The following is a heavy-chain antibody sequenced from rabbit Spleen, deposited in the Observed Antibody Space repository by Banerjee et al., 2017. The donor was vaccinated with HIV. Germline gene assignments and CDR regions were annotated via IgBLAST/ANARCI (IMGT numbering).Heavy chain of an antibody. CDR1: GFSFSSSYW. V-gene: IGHV1S45*01. Sequence: EESGGDLVKPEGSLTLTCKASGFSFSSSYWICWVRQAPGKGLEWIGYIDPLFGSTYYASWVNGRFSISRENTQNTVSLQLNSLTAADTATYFCARDLADVIGWNFGLWGPGTLVTVS. J-gene: IGHJ4*01. CDR3: ARDLADVIGWNFGL. CDR2: IDPLFGST. D-gene: IGHD1-1*01.